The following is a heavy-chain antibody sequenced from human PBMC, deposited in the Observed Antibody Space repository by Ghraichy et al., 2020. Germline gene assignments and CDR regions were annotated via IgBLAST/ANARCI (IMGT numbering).Heavy chain of an antibody. Sequence: GGSLRLSCAASGFTFNNYAMTWVRQAPGKGLEWVALISVSAFSTSYADSVKGRFTISRDNSKNTLHLQMTGLRADDTAVYYCATTGAVGGTTKTYYFDYWGQGTQVTVSS. CDR3: ATTGAVGGTTKTYYFDY. J-gene: IGHJ4*02. CDR1: GFTFNNYA. CDR2: ISVSAFST. D-gene: IGHD1-26*01. V-gene: IGHV3-23*01.